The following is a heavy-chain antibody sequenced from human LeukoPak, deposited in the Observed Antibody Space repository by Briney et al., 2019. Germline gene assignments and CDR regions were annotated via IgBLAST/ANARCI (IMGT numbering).Heavy chain of an antibody. D-gene: IGHD2-15*01. V-gene: IGHV5-51*01. CDR1: GYRFTSYL. CDR2: VYTDDSDS. Sequence: GESLKISCKGSGYRFTSYLIGWVRQMPGKGLEWMGIVYTDDSDSTYSPSFQGQVTISADKSIRTAYLQWSSLQASDTAMYYCARRSSGRFFDYWGQGTLVTVSS. J-gene: IGHJ4*02. CDR3: ARRSSGRFFDY.